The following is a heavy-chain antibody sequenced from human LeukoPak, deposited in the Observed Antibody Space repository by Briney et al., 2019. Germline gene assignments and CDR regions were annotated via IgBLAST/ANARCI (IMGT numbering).Heavy chain of an antibody. D-gene: IGHD3-22*01. V-gene: IGHV4-34*01. CDR3: ARTSIYYDSSGYHS. J-gene: IGHJ4*02. CDR1: GGSFSGDY. CDR2: INHSGST. Sequence: SETLSLTCAVYGGSFSGDYWSWIRQPPGKGLEWIGEINHSGSTNYNPSLKSRVTISVDTSKNQFSLKLSSVTAADTAVYYCARTSIYYDSSGYHSWGQGTLVTVSS.